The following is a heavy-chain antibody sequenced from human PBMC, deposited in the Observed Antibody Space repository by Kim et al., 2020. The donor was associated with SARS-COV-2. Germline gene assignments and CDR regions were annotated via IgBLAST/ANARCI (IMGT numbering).Heavy chain of an antibody. Sequence: SETLYLTCTVSGGSISSYYWSWIRQPPGKGLEWIGYIYYSGSTNYNPSLKSRVTISVDTSKNQFSLKLSSVTAADTAVYYCARRTQPNYYDSSGYSWYFDLWGRGTLVPVSS. D-gene: IGHD3-22*01. CDR3: ARRTQPNYYDSSGYSWYFDL. CDR2: IYYSGST. V-gene: IGHV4-59*13. J-gene: IGHJ2*01. CDR1: GGSISSYY.